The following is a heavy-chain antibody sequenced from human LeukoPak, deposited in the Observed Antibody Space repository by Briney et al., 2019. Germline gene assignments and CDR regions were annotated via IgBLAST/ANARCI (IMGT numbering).Heavy chain of an antibody. D-gene: IGHD4-17*01. V-gene: IGHV1-8*01. Sequence: ASVKVSCKASGYSFTTYDVSWVRQPPGQGLEWVGWMNPDNGDTGYAQKFEGRVPMTRNTSINTAYMELSSLRSEDTAMYYCARSHADYDDYYFDMDVWGNGTTVTVSS. CDR2: MNPDNGDT. CDR1: GYSFTTYD. CDR3: ARSHADYDDYYFDMDV. J-gene: IGHJ6*03.